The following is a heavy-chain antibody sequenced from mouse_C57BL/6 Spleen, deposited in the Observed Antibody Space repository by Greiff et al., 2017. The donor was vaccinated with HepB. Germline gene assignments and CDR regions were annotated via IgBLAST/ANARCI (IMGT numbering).Heavy chain of an antibody. CDR2: ISSGGSYT. CDR1: GFTFSSYG. CDR3: ARHPYYYGSSPPFDY. D-gene: IGHD1-1*01. V-gene: IGHV5-6*01. Sequence: VQLKESGGDLVKPGGSLKLSCAASGFTFSSYGMSWVRQTPDKRLEWVATISSGGSYTYYPDSVKGRFTISRDNAKNTLYLQMSSLKSEDTAMYYCARHPYYYGSSPPFDYWGQGTTLTVSS. J-gene: IGHJ2*01.